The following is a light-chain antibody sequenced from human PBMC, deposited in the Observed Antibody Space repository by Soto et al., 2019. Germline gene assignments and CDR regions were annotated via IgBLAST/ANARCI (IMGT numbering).Light chain of an antibody. CDR2: EVN. CDR3: CSYAGSYTLL. V-gene: IGLV2-14*01. Sequence: QSALTQPASVSGSPGQSITISCTGTSSDIGRYNYVSWFQQHPGKVPKLVIFEVNYRPSGVSDRFSGSKSGNTASLTISGLQAEDEADYYCCSYAGSYTLLFGGGTKLTVL. J-gene: IGLJ2*01. CDR1: SSDIGRYNY.